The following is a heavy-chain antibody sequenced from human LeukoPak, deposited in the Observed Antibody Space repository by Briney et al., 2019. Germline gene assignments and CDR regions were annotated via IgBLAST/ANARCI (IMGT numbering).Heavy chain of an antibody. CDR2: IVVGSGNT. CDR1: GFTFTSSA. D-gene: IGHD5-24*01. CDR3: ARLAKEMATIIFDY. J-gene: IGHJ4*02. Sequence: SVKVSCKASGFTFTSSAMQWVRQARGQRLEWIGWIVVGSGNTNCAQKFQERVTITRDMSTSTAYLQWSSLKASDTAMYYCARLAKEMATIIFDYWGQGTLVTVSS. V-gene: IGHV1-58*02.